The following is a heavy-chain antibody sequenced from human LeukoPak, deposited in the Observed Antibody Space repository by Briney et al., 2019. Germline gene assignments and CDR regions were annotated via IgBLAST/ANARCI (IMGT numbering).Heavy chain of an antibody. CDR2: INPNSGGT. V-gene: IGHV1-2*02. CDR1: GYTFTGYY. Sequence: GASVKVSCKASGYTFTGYYMHWVRQAPGQGLEWMGWINPNSGGTNYAQEFQGRVTMTRDTSISTAYMELSRLRSDDTAVYYCAREGYGDSSSWYYFDYWGQGTLVTVSS. D-gene: IGHD6-13*01. J-gene: IGHJ4*02. CDR3: AREGYGDSSSWYYFDY.